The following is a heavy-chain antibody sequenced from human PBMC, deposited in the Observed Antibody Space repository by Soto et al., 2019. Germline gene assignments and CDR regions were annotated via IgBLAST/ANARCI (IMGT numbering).Heavy chain of an antibody. CDR2: IYYSGST. CDR1: GGSISSYY. V-gene: IGHV4-59*01. J-gene: IGHJ5*02. CDR3: ARGVLFDDILTGYYGGSRPSQGWFDP. Sequence: PSETLSLTCTVSGGSISSYYWSWIRQPPGKGLEWIGYIYYSGSTNYNPSLKSRVTISVDTSKNQFSLKLSSVTAADTAVYYCARGVLFDDILTGYYGGSRPSQGWFDPWGQGTLVTVSS. D-gene: IGHD3-9*01.